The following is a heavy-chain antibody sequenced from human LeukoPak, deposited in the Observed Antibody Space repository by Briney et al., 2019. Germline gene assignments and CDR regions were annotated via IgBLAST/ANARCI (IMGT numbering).Heavy chain of an antibody. D-gene: IGHD1-7*01. J-gene: IGHJ6*02. CDR1: GFTFSSYW. Sequence: GGSLRLSCAASGFTFSSYWMSWVRQAPGKGLKWVANIKQDGTEKYYVDSVKGRFTISRDNAKNSLYLQMNSLRAEDTAVYFCARESLVSGTTRGNYYYYGMDVWGQGSTVTVSS. CDR2: IKQDGTEK. V-gene: IGHV3-7*01. CDR3: ARESLVSGTTRGNYYYYGMDV.